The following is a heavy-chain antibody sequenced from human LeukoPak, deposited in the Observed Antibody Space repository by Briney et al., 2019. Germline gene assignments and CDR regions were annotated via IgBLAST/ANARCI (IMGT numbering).Heavy chain of an antibody. Sequence: GGSLRLSCAASGFTFSSYAMHWVRQAPGKGLEWVAVISYDGNYKYYADSVKGRFTISRDNSKNTLYLQMNSLRAGDTAVYYCARDLSIPVARRLDSWGQGTLVTVSS. D-gene: IGHD6-6*01. CDR1: GFTFSSYA. CDR2: ISYDGNYK. J-gene: IGHJ4*02. CDR3: ARDLSIPVARRLDS. V-gene: IGHV3-30*04.